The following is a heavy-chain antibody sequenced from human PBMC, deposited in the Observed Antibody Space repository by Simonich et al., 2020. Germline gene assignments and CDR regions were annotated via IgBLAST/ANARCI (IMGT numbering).Heavy chain of an antibody. CDR3: ARDRAARYYYYYYMDV. J-gene: IGHJ6*03. CDR2: INPNSGGT. V-gene: IGHV1-2*02. D-gene: IGHD6-6*01. Sequence: QVQLVQSGAEVKKPGASVKVSCKASGYTFTGYYMHWVRQAPGQGLGWMGWINPNSGGTNDAQKFQGKVTMTRDTSISTAYMELSRLRSDDTAVYYCARDRAARYYYYYYMDVWGKGTTVTVSS. CDR1: GYTFTGYY.